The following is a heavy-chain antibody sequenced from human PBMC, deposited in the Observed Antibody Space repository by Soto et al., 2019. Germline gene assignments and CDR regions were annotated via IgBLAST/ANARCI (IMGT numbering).Heavy chain of an antibody. J-gene: IGHJ5*02. CDR3: ASVGSDYDNSGYYLP. CDR2: IYYSGST. V-gene: IGHV4-59*12. CDR1: GGPISSYY. D-gene: IGHD3-22*01. Sequence: SETLSLTCTVSGGPISSYYWSWIRQPPGKGLEWIGYIYYSGSTNYNPSLKSRVTISVDTSKNQFSLRLKSVTAADTAVYYCASVGSDYDNSGYYLPWGPGTLVTVSS.